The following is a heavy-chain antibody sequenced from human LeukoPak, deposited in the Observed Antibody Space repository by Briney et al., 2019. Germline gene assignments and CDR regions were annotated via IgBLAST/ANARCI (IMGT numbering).Heavy chain of an antibody. Sequence: ASVKVSCKASGYTFTRYYIHWVRQAPGQGLEWMGLVYTSGGGTIYAQKFQGRVTMTRDTSTSTAYMELTSLRSEDTAVYYCARIEGSASTMGDWGQGTLVTVSS. D-gene: IGHD3-10*01. V-gene: IGHV1-46*01. CDR1: GYTFTRYY. CDR2: VYTSGGGT. J-gene: IGHJ4*02. CDR3: ARIEGSASTMGD.